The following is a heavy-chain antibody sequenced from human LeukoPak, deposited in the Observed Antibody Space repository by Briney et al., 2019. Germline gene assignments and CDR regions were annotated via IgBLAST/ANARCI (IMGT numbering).Heavy chain of an antibody. J-gene: IGHJ3*02. CDR1: GGSISSSSYY. V-gene: IGHV4-39*07. Sequence: SETLSLTCSVSGGSISSSSYYWAWIRQPPGKGLEWIGRIYTSGSTNYNPSLKSRVTMSVDTFKNQFSLKLSSVTAADTAVYYCARDYPVYDYVWGSYRVDAFDIWGQGTMVTVSS. CDR2: IYTSGST. D-gene: IGHD3-16*02. CDR3: ARDYPVYDYVWGSYRVDAFDI.